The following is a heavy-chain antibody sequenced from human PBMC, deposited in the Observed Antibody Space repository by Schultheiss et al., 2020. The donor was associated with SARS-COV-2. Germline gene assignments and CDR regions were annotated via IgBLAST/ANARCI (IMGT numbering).Heavy chain of an antibody. CDR3: ARRYCSGTSCYTARWYYYMDV. CDR2: IYNTVNT. D-gene: IGHD2-2*02. Sequence: SQTLSLTCTVSGGSISSGGYYWSWIRQHPGKGLEWIGNIYNTVNTQYNPFLKSRVTISVDTSKNQFSLKLSSVTAADTAVYYCARRYCSGTSCYTARWYYYMDVWGKGTTVTVSS. CDR1: GGSISSGGYY. V-gene: IGHV4-61*08. J-gene: IGHJ6*03.